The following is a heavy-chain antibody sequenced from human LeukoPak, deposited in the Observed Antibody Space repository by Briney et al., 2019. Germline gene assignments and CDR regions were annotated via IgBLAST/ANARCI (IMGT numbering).Heavy chain of an antibody. CDR3: ARVGGGNYYDSSGYYDY. CDR1: GGSISSGSYY. J-gene: IGHJ4*02. CDR2: IYTSGST. Sequence: SETLSLTCTVSGGSISSGSYYWSWIRQPAGKGLEWIGRIYTSGSTNYNPSLKSRVTISVDTSKNQFSLKLSSVTAADTAVYYCARVGGGNYYDSSGYYDYWGQGTLVTVSS. V-gene: IGHV4-61*02. D-gene: IGHD3-22*01.